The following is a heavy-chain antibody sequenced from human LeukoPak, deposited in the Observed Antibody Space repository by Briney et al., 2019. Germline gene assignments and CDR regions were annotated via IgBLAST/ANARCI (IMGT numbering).Heavy chain of an antibody. J-gene: IGHJ4*02. CDR2: ISYDGSNK. D-gene: IGHD1-26*01. CDR3: AKGRSGFDY. V-gene: IGHV3-30*18. CDR1: VLTFSSYG. Sequence: GGSLRLSCAASVLTFSSYGMHWVRQAPGKGLEWVAVISYDGSNKYYADSVKGRFTISRDNSKNTLYLQMNSLRAEDTAVYYCAKGRSGFDYWGQGTLVTVSS.